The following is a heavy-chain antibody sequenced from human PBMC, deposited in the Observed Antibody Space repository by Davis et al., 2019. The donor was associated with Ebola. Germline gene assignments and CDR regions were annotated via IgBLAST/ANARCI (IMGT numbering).Heavy chain of an antibody. CDR1: GFTFSGSA. Sequence: GGSLRLSCAASGFTFSGSAMHWVRQASGKGLEWVANIKQDGSEKYYVDSVKGRFTISRDNAKNSLYLQMNSLRAEDTAVYYCARGEAREYSGSIWNYWGQGTLVTVSS. CDR3: ARGEAREYSGSIWNY. CDR2: IKQDGSEK. V-gene: IGHV3-7*02. D-gene: IGHD5-12*01. J-gene: IGHJ4*02.